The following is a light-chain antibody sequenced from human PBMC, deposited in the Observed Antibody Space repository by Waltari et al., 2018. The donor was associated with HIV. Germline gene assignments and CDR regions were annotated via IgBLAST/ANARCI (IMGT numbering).Light chain of an antibody. Sequence: DIQMTQSPSSLSASVGDRVTITCRASQGIRNYLGWFQHKPGTAPKSLIYAASSLQSGVPSKFSGTGSGTDFTLTISSLQAEDSATYYCQQYNSYPPTFGQGTRLEI. V-gene: IGKV1-16*02. CDR2: AAS. J-gene: IGKJ5*01. CDR3: QQYNSYPPT. CDR1: QGIRNY.